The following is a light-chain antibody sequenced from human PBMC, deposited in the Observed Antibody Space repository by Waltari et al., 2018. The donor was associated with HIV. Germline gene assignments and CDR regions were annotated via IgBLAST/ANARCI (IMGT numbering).Light chain of an antibody. CDR1: PALSPS. V-gene: IGKV1-12*01. J-gene: IGKJ4*01. CDR2: SAS. Sequence: QITQSPSSVSASVGARVTVTCRSSPALSPSIAWYQQKPGKGPRLLVYSASSLESGVPSRFSGSGSGTDFILTINSLQPEDFATYYCQQTNSFPPTFGGGTKVEIK. CDR3: QQTNSFPPT.